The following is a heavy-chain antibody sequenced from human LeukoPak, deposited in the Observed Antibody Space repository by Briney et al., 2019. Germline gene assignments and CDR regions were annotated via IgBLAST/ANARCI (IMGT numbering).Heavy chain of an antibody. J-gene: IGHJ4*02. D-gene: IGHD2-2*01. Sequence: GGSLRLSCAASGFLFSSYDMRWVPAAPGEGLGWVSAIICWGGSTYYTDSVKGRFTISRDNSKNTLYMQMNSLRAEDTAVYYCAKGECSSTSCYVLGDYWGQGTLVTVSS. CDR2: IICWGGST. CDR3: AKGECSSTSCYVLGDY. V-gene: IGHV3-23*01. CDR1: GFLFSSYD.